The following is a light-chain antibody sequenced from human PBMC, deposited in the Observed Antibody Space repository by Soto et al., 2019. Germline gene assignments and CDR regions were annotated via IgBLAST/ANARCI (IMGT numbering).Light chain of an antibody. Sequence: EIVLTQSPATLSLSPGERATLSCRASQSIGSYLAWYQQKPGQAPRLLIYDASNRATGIPARFSGSGSGTEFALNISSLEPEDFAVYYCQLRNNWPPTWTFGQGTKVESK. V-gene: IGKV3-11*01. CDR3: QLRNNWPPTWT. J-gene: IGKJ1*01. CDR2: DAS. CDR1: QSIGSY.